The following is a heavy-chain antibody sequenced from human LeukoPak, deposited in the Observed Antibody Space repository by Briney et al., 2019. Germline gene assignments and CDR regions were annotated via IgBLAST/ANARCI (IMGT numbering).Heavy chain of an antibody. CDR1: GFTFDDYS. J-gene: IGHJ5*02. Sequence: GGSLRLSCAASGFTFDDYSMHWVRQVPGTGLEWVSLIRWDGGTTNYADSVKGRFTISRDDRENAVYLQMNSLRIEDTAIYYCVRDGPGYSYGNKWLDPWGRGTLVTVSS. CDR3: VRDGPGYSYGNKWLDP. CDR2: IRWDGGTT. D-gene: IGHD5-18*01. V-gene: IGHV3-43*01.